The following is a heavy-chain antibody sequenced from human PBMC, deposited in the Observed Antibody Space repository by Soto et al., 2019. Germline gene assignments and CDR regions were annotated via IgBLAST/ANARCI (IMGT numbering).Heavy chain of an antibody. V-gene: IGHV1-18*01. CDR1: GYTFTSYG. Sequence: GASVKVSCKASGYTFTSYGISWVRQAPGQGLEWMGWISAYNGNTNYAQKLQGRVTMTTDTSTSTAYMELRSLRSDDTAVYYCARGQNYDFWSGYYPTDWFDPGGQGTLVTVSS. J-gene: IGHJ5*02. CDR3: ARGQNYDFWSGYYPTDWFDP. CDR2: ISAYNGNT. D-gene: IGHD3-3*01.